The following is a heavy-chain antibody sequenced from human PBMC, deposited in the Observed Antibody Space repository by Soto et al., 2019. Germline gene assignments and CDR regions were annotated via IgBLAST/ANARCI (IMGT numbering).Heavy chain of an antibody. J-gene: IGHJ2*01. CDR3: ARGTDDYVWGSYRFPDL. V-gene: IGHV3-33*01. CDR2: IWFDGSNK. CDR1: GFTFSGYG. Sequence: QVQLVESGGGVVQPGRSLRLSCVASGFTFSGYGMHWVRLAPGKGLEWVAVIWFDGSNKNYADSVKGRFTIYRDNSKNXRYLQMSSLRAEDTAVYYCARGTDDYVWGSYRFPDLGGRGTLVTV. D-gene: IGHD3-16*02.